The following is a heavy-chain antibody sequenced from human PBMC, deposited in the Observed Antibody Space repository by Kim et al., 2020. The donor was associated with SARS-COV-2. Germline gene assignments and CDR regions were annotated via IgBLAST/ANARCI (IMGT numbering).Heavy chain of an antibody. CDR1: GGSFSGYY. CDR3: ARRGYCSGGSCSRRHYWYFDL. V-gene: IGHV4-34*01. J-gene: IGHJ2*01. CDR2: INHSGST. Sequence: SETLSLTCAVYGGSFSGYYWSWIRQPPGKGLEWIGEINHSGSTNYNPSLKSRVTISVDTSKNQFSLKLSSVTAAETAVYYCARRGYCSGGSCSRRHYWYFDLWGRGTLVTVSS. D-gene: IGHD2-15*01.